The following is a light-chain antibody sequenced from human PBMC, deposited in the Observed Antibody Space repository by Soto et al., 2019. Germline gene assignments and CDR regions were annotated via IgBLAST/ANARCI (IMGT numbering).Light chain of an antibody. J-gene: IGKJ1*01. V-gene: IGKV1-5*03. Sequence: DIQMTQSPSSLSASVGDRVTISCRASQSITTYLNWYQQKPGKAPKLLIYRASNLESGVPSRFSGSGSGTEFTLTISSLQPDDFSSYYCQHYFRYPWTFGQGTKVDIK. CDR2: RAS. CDR1: QSITTY. CDR3: QHYFRYPWT.